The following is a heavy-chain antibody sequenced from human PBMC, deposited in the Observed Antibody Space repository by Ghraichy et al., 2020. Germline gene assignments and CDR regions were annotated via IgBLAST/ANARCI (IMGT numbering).Heavy chain of an antibody. D-gene: IGHD2-15*01. CDR1: GGSISSGDYY. Sequence: SCTVSGGSISSGDYYWSWIRQPPGKGLEWIGYIYYSGSTYYNPSLKSRVTISVDTSKNQFSLKLSSVTAADTAVYYCARGNCSGGSCPIDYWGQGTLVTVSS. V-gene: IGHV4-30-4*01. CDR3: ARGNCSGGSCPIDY. CDR2: IYYSGST. J-gene: IGHJ4*02.